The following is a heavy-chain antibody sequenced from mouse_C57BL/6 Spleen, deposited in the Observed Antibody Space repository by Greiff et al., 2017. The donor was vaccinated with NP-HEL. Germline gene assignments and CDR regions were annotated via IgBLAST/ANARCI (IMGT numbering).Heavy chain of an antibody. CDR1: GFNIKDYY. CDR3: ALIYYYGSHYFDY. V-gene: IGHV14-2*01. CDR2: IDPEDGET. Sequence: VQLKESGAELVKPGASVKLSCTASGFNIKDYYMHWVKQRTEQGLEWIGRIDPEDGETKYAPKFQGKATITADTSSNTAYLQLSSLTYEDTAVYYCALIYYYGSHYFDYWGQGTTLTVSS. J-gene: IGHJ2*01. D-gene: IGHD1-1*01.